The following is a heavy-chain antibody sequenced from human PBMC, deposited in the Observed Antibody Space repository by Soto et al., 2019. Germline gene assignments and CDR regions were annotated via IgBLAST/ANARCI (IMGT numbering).Heavy chain of an antibody. J-gene: IGHJ4*02. CDR2: IIPIFGTA. CDR3: ARAPSGSYSFDY. V-gene: IGHV1-69*13. CDR1: GGTFSSYA. D-gene: IGHD1-26*01. Sequence: AASVKVSCKASGGTFSSYAISWVRQAPGQGLEWMGGIIPIFGTANYAQKFQGRVTITADESTSTAYMELSSLRSEDTAVYYCARAPSGSYSFDYWGQGTLVTVSS.